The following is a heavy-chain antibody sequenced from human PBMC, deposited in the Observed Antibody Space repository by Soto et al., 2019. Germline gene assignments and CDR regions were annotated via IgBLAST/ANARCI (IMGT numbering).Heavy chain of an antibody. J-gene: IGHJ4*02. CDR1: GGSISSYY. CDR2: INHSGST. CDR3: ARDYYDSSGRHTIDY. Sequence: SETLSLTCTVSGGSISSYYWSWIRQPPGKGLEWIGEINHSGSTNYNPSLKSRVTISVDTSKNQFSLKLSSVTAADTAVYYCARDYYDSSGRHTIDYWGQGTLVTVSS. V-gene: IGHV4-34*01. D-gene: IGHD3-22*01.